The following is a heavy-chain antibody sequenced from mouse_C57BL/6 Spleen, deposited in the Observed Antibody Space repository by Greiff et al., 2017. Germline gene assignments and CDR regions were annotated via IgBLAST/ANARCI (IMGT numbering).Heavy chain of an antibody. D-gene: IGHD2-1*01. V-gene: IGHV1-81*01. CDR3: ARSNGNYELGAY. Sequence: VQLQQSGAELARPGASVKLSCKASGYTFTSYGISWVKQRTGQGLEWIGEIYPRSGNTYYNEKFKGKATLTADKSSSTAYMELRSLTSEDSAVYFCARSNGNYELGAYWGQGTLVTVSA. J-gene: IGHJ3*01. CDR1: GYTFTSYG. CDR2: IYPRSGNT.